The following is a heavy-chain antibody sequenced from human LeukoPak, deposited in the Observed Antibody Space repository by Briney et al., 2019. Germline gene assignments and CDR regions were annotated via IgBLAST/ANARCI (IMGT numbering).Heavy chain of an antibody. CDR1: GFIFSDYY. CDR2: ISSSGNTI. CDR3: ARTDYYGSGSYYSLDY. V-gene: IGHV3-11*04. Sequence: GGSLRLSCAASGFIFSDYYMSWIRQAPGKGLEWVSYISSSGNTIYYADSVKGRFTISRDNAKNSLYLQMNSLRAEDTAVYYCARTDYYGSGSYYSLDYWGQGTLVTVSS. J-gene: IGHJ4*02. D-gene: IGHD3-10*01.